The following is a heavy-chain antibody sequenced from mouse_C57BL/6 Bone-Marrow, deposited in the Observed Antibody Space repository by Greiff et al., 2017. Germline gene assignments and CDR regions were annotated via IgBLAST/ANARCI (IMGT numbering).Heavy chain of an antibody. CDR3: ARHGHYGSSYDWYFDV. D-gene: IGHD1-1*01. J-gene: IGHJ1*03. CDR2: IWSDGST. V-gene: IGHV2-6-1*01. CDR1: GFSLTSYG. Sequence: VMLVESGPGLVAPSQSLSITCTVSGFSLTSYGVHWVRQPPGKGLEWLVVIWSDGSTTYNSALKSRLSISKDNSKSQVFLKMNSLQTDDTAMYYCARHGHYGSSYDWYFDVWGTGTTVTVSS.